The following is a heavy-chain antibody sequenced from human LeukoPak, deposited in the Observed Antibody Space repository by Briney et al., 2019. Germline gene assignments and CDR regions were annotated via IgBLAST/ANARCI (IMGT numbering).Heavy chain of an antibody. Sequence: SETLSLTCAVYGGSFSGYSWSWIRQPPGKGLEWIGEINHSGSTNYNPSLKSRVTISVDTSKNQFSLKLSSVTAADTAVYYCARDIRSNYYMDVWGKGTTVTVSS. CDR2: INHSGST. V-gene: IGHV4-34*01. CDR1: GGSFSGYS. D-gene: IGHD3-10*01. CDR3: ARDIRSNYYMDV. J-gene: IGHJ6*03.